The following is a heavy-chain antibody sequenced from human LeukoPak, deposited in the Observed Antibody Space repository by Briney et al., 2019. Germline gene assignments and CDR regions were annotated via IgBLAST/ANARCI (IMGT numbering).Heavy chain of an antibody. Sequence: GGSLRLSCAASGFTFSSYAMHWVRQAPGKGLEWVAVISYDGSNKYYADSAKGRFTISRDNSKNTLYLQMNSLRAEDTAVYYCARAISSSWSDFDYWGQGTLVTVSS. V-gene: IGHV3-30*01. CDR2: ISYDGSNK. D-gene: IGHD6-13*01. J-gene: IGHJ4*02. CDR3: ARAISSSWSDFDY. CDR1: GFTFSSYA.